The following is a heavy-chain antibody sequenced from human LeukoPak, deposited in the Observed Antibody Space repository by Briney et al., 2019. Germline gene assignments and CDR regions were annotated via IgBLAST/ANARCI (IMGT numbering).Heavy chain of an antibody. Sequence: GGSLRLSCAASGFTFSGYSMSWVRQAPGKGLEWVSGISGSGGSTYYADSVKGRFTISRDNSKNTLYLQMNSLRAEDTAVYYCAKGDLYCSSTSCYVGAFDIWGQGTLVTVSS. CDR1: GFTFSGYS. V-gene: IGHV3-23*01. J-gene: IGHJ3*02. CDR3: AKGDLYCSSTSCYVGAFDI. D-gene: IGHD2-2*01. CDR2: ISGSGGST.